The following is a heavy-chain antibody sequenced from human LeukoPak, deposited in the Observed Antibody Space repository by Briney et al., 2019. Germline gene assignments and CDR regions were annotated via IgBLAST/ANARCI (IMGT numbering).Heavy chain of an antibody. Sequence: SGTLSLTCTVSGGSISSYYWSWIRQPPGKGLEWIGYIYSSGSTSYSPSLTSRVTISVDTSKNQFSLRLTSVTAADTAVYYCARQRIAVTFDYWGQGTLVTVSS. J-gene: IGHJ4*02. D-gene: IGHD6-19*01. CDR1: GGSISSYY. CDR3: ARQRIAVTFDY. CDR2: IYSSGST. V-gene: IGHV4-59*08.